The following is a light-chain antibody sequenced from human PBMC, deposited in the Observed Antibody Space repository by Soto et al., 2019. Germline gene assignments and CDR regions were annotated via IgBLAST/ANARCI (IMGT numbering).Light chain of an antibody. Sequence: QTVVTQEPSFSVSPGGTVTLTCGLNSGSVSTNYYPSWYQQTPGQAPRPLIYNTNTRSSGVPDRFSGSILGNKAALTITRAQADDESDYYCVLYMGSGISVFGGGTKLIVL. CDR2: NTN. J-gene: IGLJ3*02. CDR3: VLYMGSGISV. V-gene: IGLV8-61*01. CDR1: SGSVSTNYY.